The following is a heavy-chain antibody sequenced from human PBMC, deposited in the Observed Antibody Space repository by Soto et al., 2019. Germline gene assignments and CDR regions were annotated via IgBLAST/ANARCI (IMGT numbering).Heavy chain of an antibody. CDR2: ISAYNGNT. J-gene: IGHJ6*02. D-gene: IGHD2-2*01. CDR1: GYTFTSYG. Sequence: ASVKVSCKASGYTFTSYGISWVRQAPGQGLEWMGWISAYNGNTNYAQKLQGRVTMTTDTSTSTAYMELSSLRSEDTAVYYCARGGLRYCSSTSCPYGMDVWGQGTTVTVSS. V-gene: IGHV1-18*01. CDR3: ARGGLRYCSSTSCPYGMDV.